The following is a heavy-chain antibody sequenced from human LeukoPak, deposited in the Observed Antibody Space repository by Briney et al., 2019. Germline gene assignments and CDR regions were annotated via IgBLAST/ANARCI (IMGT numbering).Heavy chain of an antibody. D-gene: IGHD3-3*01. CDR3: ARVRFLEWLLTADAFDI. CDR2: IYTSGST. Sequence: PSEILSLTCTVSGGSISSYYWSWIRQPPGKGLEWIGYIYTSGSTNYNPSLKSRVTISVDTSKNQFSLKLSSVTAADTAVYYCARVRFLEWLLTADAFDIWGQGTMVTVSS. J-gene: IGHJ3*02. CDR1: GGSISSYY. V-gene: IGHV4-4*09.